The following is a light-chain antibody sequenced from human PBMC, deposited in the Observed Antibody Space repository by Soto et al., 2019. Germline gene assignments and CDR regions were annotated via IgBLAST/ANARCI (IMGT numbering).Light chain of an antibody. J-gene: IGKJ1*01. CDR1: QTVTSSY. CDR3: QQYGNSPKT. Sequence: EIELTQSPGPLASSPRERARLSGRPSQTVTSSYFASYQQQPGQAPSMLLYGASSSATAIPHRFSGSGSGTDFTLPISRLEPEDFAVYYCQQYGNSPKTFGQGPKVDIK. CDR2: GAS. V-gene: IGKV3-20*01.